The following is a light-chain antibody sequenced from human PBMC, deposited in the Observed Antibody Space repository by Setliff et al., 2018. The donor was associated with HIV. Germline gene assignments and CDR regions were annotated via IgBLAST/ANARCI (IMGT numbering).Light chain of an antibody. CDR1: NSDIGGYNY. CDR3: SSYTSSSTHVV. Sequence: QSVLTQPASVSGSPGQSITISCTGTNSDIGGYNYVSWYQQHPGKAPKLMIYEVSNRPSGVSNRFSASESGNTASLTISGLQAEDEADYYCSSYTSSSTHVVFGGGTKVTVL. V-gene: IGLV2-14*01. J-gene: IGLJ2*01. CDR2: EVS.